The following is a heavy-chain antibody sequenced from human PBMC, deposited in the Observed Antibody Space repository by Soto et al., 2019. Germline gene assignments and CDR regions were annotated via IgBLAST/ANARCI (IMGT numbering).Heavy chain of an antibody. Sequence: PGGSLRLSCAASGFSFSSYAMSWVRQAPGKGLEWVSGISGRGGSTYYADSMKGRFTISRDNSKNTLYLQINSLRAEDTGLYYCANPPLEYKYYYDSSGYYYGFDYWGQGTLVTVSS. CDR1: GFSFSSYA. CDR2: ISGRGGST. J-gene: IGHJ4*02. D-gene: IGHD3-22*01. CDR3: ANPPLEYKYYYDSSGYYYGFDY. V-gene: IGHV3-23*01.